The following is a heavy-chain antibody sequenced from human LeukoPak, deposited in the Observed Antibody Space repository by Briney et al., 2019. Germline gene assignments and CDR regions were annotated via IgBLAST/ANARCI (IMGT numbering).Heavy chain of an antibody. V-gene: IGHV3-7*01. D-gene: IGHD3-3*01. Sequence: GSLRLSCAASGFTLSDYWMNWVRQAPRKGLEWVANIKQDGSEKYYVDSVKGRFTISRDNAKNSLYLQMNSLRAEDTAVYYCARGRRTIFGVVIPTYYFDYWGQGTLVTVSS. J-gene: IGHJ4*02. CDR3: ARGRRTIFGVVIPTYYFDY. CDR2: IKQDGSEK. CDR1: GFTLSDYW.